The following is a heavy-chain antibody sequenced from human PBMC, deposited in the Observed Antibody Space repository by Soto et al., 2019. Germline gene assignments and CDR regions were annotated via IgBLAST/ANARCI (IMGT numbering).Heavy chain of an antibody. CDR3: ARGEGSSYGYEYYLDY. V-gene: IGHV4-59*01. CDR1: GGSISSYY. Sequence: SETLSLTCTVSGGSISSYYWSWIRQPPGKGLEWIGYIYYSGSTNYNPSLKSRVTISVDTSKNQFSLKLSSVTAADTAVYYCARGEGSSYGYEYYLDYWGRGTLVTVSS. D-gene: IGHD5-18*01. J-gene: IGHJ4*02. CDR2: IYYSGST.